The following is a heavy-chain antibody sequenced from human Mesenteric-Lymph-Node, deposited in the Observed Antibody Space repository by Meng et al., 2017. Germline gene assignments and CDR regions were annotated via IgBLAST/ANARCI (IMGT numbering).Heavy chain of an antibody. J-gene: IGHJ3*02. CDR1: GFTFDDYG. D-gene: IGHD3-10*01. V-gene: IGHV3-20*04. CDR2: INWNGGST. Sequence: GGSLRLSCAASGFTFDDYGMSWVRQAPGKGLEWVSGINWNGGSTGYADSVKGRFTISRDNAKNSLYLQMNSLRAEDTALYYCARDLNPNYYGSGSYYGDAFDIWGQGTMVTVSS. CDR3: ARDLNPNYYGSGSYYGDAFDI.